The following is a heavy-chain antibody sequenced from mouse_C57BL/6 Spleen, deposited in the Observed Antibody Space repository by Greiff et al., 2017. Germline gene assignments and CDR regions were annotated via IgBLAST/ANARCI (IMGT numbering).Heavy chain of an antibody. V-gene: IGHV2-9-1*01. D-gene: IGHD2-4*01. CDR2: IWTGGGT. Sequence: VKLVESGPGLVAPSQSLSITCTVSGFSLTSYAISWVRQPPGKGLEWLGVIWTGGGTNYNSALKSRLSISKDNSKSQVFLKLNSLQTDDTARYYCARNRDYDNLYYAMDYWGQGTSVTVSS. CDR3: ARNRDYDNLYYAMDY. J-gene: IGHJ4*01. CDR1: GFSLTSYA.